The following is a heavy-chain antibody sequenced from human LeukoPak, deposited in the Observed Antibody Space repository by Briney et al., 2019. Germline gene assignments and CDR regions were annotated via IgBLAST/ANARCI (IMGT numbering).Heavy chain of an antibody. Sequence: ASGNVSGRVSGYTLTELSMHWVRQAPGKGLDGMGAFAPEDRETMYAQLFQGRVTMTDDTSTDTAYMEMSSLRSEDTAVYYCTTASPFDSFDYWGQGTLVTVSS. CDR2: FAPEDRET. V-gene: IGHV1-24*01. CDR3: TTASPFDSFDY. J-gene: IGHJ4*02. D-gene: IGHD3-16*01. CDR1: GYTLTELS.